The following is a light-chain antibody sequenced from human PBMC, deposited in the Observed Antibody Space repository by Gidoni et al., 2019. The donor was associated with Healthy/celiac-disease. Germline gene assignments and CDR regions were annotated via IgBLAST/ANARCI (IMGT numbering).Light chain of an antibody. CDR1: QSVSSY. CDR3: QQSSISIT. J-gene: IGKJ5*01. Sequence: EIVLTQSPSTLSLSPGERATLSCRASQSVSSYLAWYQQKPGQAPRLLIYDASTRATGIPARFSGSGSGTDFTLTIRRLEPEDVAVYYCQQSSISITFGQXTRLEIK. CDR2: DAS. V-gene: IGKV3-11*01.